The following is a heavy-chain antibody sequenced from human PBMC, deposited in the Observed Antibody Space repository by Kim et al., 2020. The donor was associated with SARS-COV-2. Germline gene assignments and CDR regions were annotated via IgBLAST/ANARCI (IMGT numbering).Heavy chain of an antibody. CDR3: ARTSGYDFWDGMDV. Sequence: ADSGKGRFTTSRDNSKNTRYLQMNSRRAEDQAVYYCARTSGYDFWDGMDVWGQGTTVTVSS. V-gene: IGHV3-66*01. D-gene: IGHD5-12*01. J-gene: IGHJ6*02.